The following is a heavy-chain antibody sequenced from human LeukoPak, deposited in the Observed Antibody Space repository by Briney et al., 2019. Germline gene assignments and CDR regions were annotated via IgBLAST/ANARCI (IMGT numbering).Heavy chain of an antibody. CDR1: GFTFDDYG. CDR3: ASRITIFGVVIIMPLMDV. D-gene: IGHD3-3*01. Sequence: HPGGSLRLSCVASGFTFDDYGMHWVRQTPGKGLEWVSAISGSGGSTYYADSVKGRFTISRDNSKNTLYLQMNSLRAEDTAVYYCASRITIFGVVIIMPLMDVWGQGTTVTVSS. CDR2: ISGSGGST. J-gene: IGHJ6*02. V-gene: IGHV3-23*01.